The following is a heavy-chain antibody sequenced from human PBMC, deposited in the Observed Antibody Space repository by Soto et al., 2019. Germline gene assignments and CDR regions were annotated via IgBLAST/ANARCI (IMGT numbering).Heavy chain of an antibody. Sequence: GASVKVSCKASGYTFTSYGISWVRQAPGQGLEWMGWISAYNGNTNYAQKLQGRVTMTTDTSTSTAYMELRSLRSDDTAVYYCARDSCSGGSCYYYFDYWGQGTLVTVSS. J-gene: IGHJ4*02. CDR2: ISAYNGNT. V-gene: IGHV1-18*01. D-gene: IGHD2-15*01. CDR3: ARDSCSGGSCYYYFDY. CDR1: GYTFTSYG.